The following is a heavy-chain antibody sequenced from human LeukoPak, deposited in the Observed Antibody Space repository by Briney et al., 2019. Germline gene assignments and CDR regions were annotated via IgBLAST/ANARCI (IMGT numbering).Heavy chain of an antibody. CDR1: GYTFTGYY. D-gene: IGHD2-2*01. CDR3: ARESIVVVPAAPPYWYFDL. Sequence: ASVKVSCKASGYTFTGYYMHWVRQAPGQGLEWMGWINPNSGGTNYAQRFQARVTMTRDTSTSTVYMELSSLRSEDTAVYYCARESIVVVPAAPPYWYFDLWGRGTLVTVSS. J-gene: IGHJ2*01. V-gene: IGHV1-2*02. CDR2: INPNSGGT.